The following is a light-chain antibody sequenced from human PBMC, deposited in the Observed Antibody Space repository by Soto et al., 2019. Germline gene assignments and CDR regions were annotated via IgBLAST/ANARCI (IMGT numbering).Light chain of an antibody. J-gene: IGKJ5*01. Sequence: DIVMTQSPLSLPVTPGEPASISCRSSQSLLHSNGYNYLDWYLQKQGQSPQLLIYLGSNRASGVPDRFSGSGSGTDFTLKISRLEAEDVGVYYCMQALQTPLTFGQGTRLEIK. CDR2: LGS. CDR1: QSLLHSNGYNY. V-gene: IGKV2-28*01. CDR3: MQALQTPLT.